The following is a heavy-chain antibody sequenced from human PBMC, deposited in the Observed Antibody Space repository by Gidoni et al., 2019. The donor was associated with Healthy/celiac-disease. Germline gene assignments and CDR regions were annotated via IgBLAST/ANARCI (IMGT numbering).Heavy chain of an antibody. CDR2: ISSSSSYT. V-gene: IGHV3-11*05. D-gene: IGHD3-10*01. Sequence: QVQLVESGGGLVKPGGSLRLSCAASGFTFSAYYMSWIRQAPGKGLEWVSYISSSSSYTNYADSVKGRFTISRDNAKNSLYLQMNSLRAEDTAVYYCARDSLAGGYYYGMDVWGQGTTVTVSS. J-gene: IGHJ6*02. CDR3: ARDSLAGGYYYGMDV. CDR1: GFTFSAYY.